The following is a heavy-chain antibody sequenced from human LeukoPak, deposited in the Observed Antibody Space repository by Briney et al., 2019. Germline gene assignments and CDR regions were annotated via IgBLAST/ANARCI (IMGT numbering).Heavy chain of an antibody. CDR2: ISAYNGNT. D-gene: IGHD1-26*01. CDR3: ARDLTAYLWELPFDY. J-gene: IGHJ4*02. Sequence: GASVKVSCKASGYTFTSYGISWVRQAPGQGLEWMGWISAYNGNTNYAQKLQGRVTMTTDTSTSTAYMELRSLRSDDTAVYYCARDLTAYLWELPFDYWGQGTLVTVSS. CDR1: GYTFTSYG. V-gene: IGHV1-18*01.